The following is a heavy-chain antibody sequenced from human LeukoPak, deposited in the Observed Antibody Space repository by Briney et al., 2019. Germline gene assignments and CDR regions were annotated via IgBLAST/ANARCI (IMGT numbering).Heavy chain of an antibody. V-gene: IGHV4-59*01. CDR2: IYYSGST. D-gene: IGHD5-12*01. J-gene: IGHJ4*02. Sequence: PSETLSLTCTVSGGSISSYYWSWIRQPPGKGLEWIGYIYYSGSTNYNPSLKSRVTISVDTSKNQFSLKLSSVTAADTAVYYCARDLGGYDPFDYWGQGTLVTVSS. CDR3: ARDLGGYDPFDY. CDR1: GGSISSYY.